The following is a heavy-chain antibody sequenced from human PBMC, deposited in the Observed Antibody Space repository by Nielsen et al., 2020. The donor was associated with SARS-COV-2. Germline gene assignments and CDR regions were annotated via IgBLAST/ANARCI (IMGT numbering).Heavy chain of an antibody. CDR2: ISGSGGST. J-gene: IGHJ4*02. CDR3: AKDRHGMVRGAFDC. Sequence: GESLKISCAASGFTFSSYAMSWVRQAPGKGLEWVSAISGSGGSTYYADSVKGRFTISRDNSKNTLYLQMNSLRAEDTAVYYCAKDRHGMVRGAFDCWGQGTLVTVSS. D-gene: IGHD3-10*01. CDR1: GFTFSSYA. V-gene: IGHV3-23*01.